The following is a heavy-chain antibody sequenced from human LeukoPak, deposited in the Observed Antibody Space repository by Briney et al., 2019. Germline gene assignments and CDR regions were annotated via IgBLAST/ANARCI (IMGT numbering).Heavy chain of an antibody. CDR2: IWFDGSNK. J-gene: IGHJ3*02. CDR1: GFTFSNTW. Sequence: GGSLRLSCAASGFTFSNTWMNWVRQAPGKGLEWVAVIWFDGSNKYYADSVRGRFTISRDNSKNTLYLQMNSLRAEDTAVYYCARRSADAFDIWGQGTMVTVSS. CDR3: ARRSADAFDI. V-gene: IGHV3-33*08.